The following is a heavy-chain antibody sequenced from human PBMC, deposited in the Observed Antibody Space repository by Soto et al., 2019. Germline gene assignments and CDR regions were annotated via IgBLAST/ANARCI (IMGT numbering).Heavy chain of an antibody. CDR3: ARAMVVTQNWFDP. V-gene: IGHV4-30-4*01. CDR1: GGSISSGDYY. CDR2: IYYSGST. Sequence: QVQLQESGTGLVKPSQTLSLTCTVSGGSISSGDYYWSWIRQPPGKGLGWIGYIYYSGSTYYNPSLKSRVTISVDTSKNQFSLKLSSVTAADTALYYCARAMVVTQNWFDPWGQGTLVTVSS. D-gene: IGHD2-21*02. J-gene: IGHJ5*02.